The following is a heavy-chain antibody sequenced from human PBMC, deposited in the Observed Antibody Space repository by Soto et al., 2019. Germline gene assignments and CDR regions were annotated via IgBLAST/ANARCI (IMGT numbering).Heavy chain of an antibody. CDR3: ARPTTPLDYYYYGMDV. V-gene: IGHV3-74*01. CDR2: INSDGSST. CDR1: GFTFSSYW. J-gene: IGHJ6*02. Sequence: GGSLRLSCAASGFTFSSYWMHWVRQAPGKGLVWVSRINSDGSSTSYADSVKGRFTISRDNAKNTLYLQMNSLRAEDTAVYYCARPTTPLDYYYYGMDVWGQGTTVTVSS. D-gene: IGHD4-4*01.